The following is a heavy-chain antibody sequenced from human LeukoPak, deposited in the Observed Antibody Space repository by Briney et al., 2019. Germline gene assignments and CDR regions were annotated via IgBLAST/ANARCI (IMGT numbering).Heavy chain of an antibody. V-gene: IGHV3-23*01. J-gene: IGHJ4*02. CDR2: ISGSGGST. D-gene: IGHD3-10*01. CDR1: GFTFSSYA. CDR3: AKDRWFGELGAPFFDY. Sequence: GVSLRLSCAASGFTFSSYAMSWVRQAPGKGLEWVSAISGSGGSTYYADSVKGRFTISRDNSKNTLYLQMNSLRAEDTAVYYCAKDRWFGELGAPFFDYWGQGTLVTVSS.